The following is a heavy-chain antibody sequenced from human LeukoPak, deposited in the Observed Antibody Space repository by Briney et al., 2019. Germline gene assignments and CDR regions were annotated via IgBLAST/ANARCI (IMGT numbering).Heavy chain of an antibody. J-gene: IGHJ4*02. CDR1: GGSISSYY. V-gene: IGHV4-4*07. CDR2: MYTSGST. Sequence: SETLSLTCTAFGGSISSYYWSWIRQPAGKGLEWIGRMYTSGSTNYNPSLKSRVTMSVDTSKNQFSLKLSSVTAADTAVYYCARDTGYYFGSGNYLYYFDYWGQGTLVTVSS. D-gene: IGHD3-10*01. CDR3: ARDTGYYFGSGNYLYYFDY.